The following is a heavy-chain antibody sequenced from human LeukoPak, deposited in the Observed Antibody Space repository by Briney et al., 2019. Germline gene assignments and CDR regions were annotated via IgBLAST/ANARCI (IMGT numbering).Heavy chain of an antibody. D-gene: IGHD5-18*01. CDR2: IIPIFGTA. J-gene: IGHJ4*02. CDR1: GGTFSSYA. Sequence: WASVEVSCKASGGTFSSYAISWVRQAPGQGLEWMGGIIPIFGTANYAQKFQGRVTITADESTSTAYMELSSLRSEDTAVYYCARVGYSYGFDYWGQGTLVTVSS. CDR3: ARVGYSYGFDY. V-gene: IGHV1-69*13.